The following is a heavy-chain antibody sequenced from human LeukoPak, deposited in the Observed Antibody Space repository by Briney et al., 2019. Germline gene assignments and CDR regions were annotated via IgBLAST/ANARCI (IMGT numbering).Heavy chain of an antibody. D-gene: IGHD1-26*01. Sequence: GGSLRLSCAVSGFSFSSFWMSWVRQAPGKGLEWVANIKQDGTEKYYVDSVKGRFTISRDNAKNSLYLQMNSLRAEDTAVYYCARDGYSGSYYDYWGQGTLVTVSS. CDR2: IKQDGTEK. CDR1: GFSFSSFW. J-gene: IGHJ4*02. CDR3: ARDGYSGSYYDY. V-gene: IGHV3-7*01.